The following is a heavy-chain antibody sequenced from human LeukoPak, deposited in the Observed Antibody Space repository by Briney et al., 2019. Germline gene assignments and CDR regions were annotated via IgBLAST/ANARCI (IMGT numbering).Heavy chain of an antibody. Sequence: PSETLSLTCTVSGGSLSSHYWSWIRQPPGKGLEWIGYIYHSGSTYYNPSLKSRVTISVDRSKNQFSLKLSSVTAADTAVYYCARENIVVVAATIHYYGMDVWGQGTTVTVSS. V-gene: IGHV4-30-2*01. D-gene: IGHD2-15*01. CDR1: GGSLSSHY. CDR3: ARENIVVVAATIHYYGMDV. J-gene: IGHJ6*02. CDR2: IYHSGST.